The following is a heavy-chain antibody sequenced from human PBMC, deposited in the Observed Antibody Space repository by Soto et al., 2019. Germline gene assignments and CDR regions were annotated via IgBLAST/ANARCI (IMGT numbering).Heavy chain of an antibody. V-gene: IGHV4-4*02. CDR3: VRYYGARVYFDY. CDR1: GGSISSTNW. J-gene: IGHJ4*02. D-gene: IGHD4-17*01. Sequence: SETLSLTCYVSGGSISSTNWWTWVRQPPGKGLEWIGEIYHTGNTNYNPSVRSRVTISVDKSNNEFSLNLRAVTAADTAVYYCVRYYGARVYFDYWGQGSLVTVSS. CDR2: IYHTGNT.